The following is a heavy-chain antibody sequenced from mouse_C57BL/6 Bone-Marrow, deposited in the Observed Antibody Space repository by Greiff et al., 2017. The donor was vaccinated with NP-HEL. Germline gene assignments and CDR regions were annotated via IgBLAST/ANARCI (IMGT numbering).Heavy chain of an antibody. V-gene: IGHV2-6-1*01. D-gene: IGHD2-2*01. CDR2: IWSDGST. CDR3: ARHGGYDVLFDY. CDR1: GFSLTSYV. Sequence: VKLMESAPGLVAPPQSLSITCTVSGFSLTSYVVHWVRQPPGKGLEWLVVIWSDGSTTYNSALKSRLSISKDNSKSQVFLKMNSLQTDDTSMYYWARHGGYDVLFDYWGQGTTLTVSS. J-gene: IGHJ2*01.